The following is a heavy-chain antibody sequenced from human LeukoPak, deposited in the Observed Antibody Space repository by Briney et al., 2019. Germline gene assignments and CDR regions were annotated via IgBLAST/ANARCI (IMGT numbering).Heavy chain of an antibody. V-gene: IGHV3-9*01. CDR2: ISWNSGSI. CDR1: GFTFDDYA. D-gene: IGHD1-20*01. CDR3: ARDLITGNDAFDI. J-gene: IGHJ3*02. Sequence: GGSLRLSCAASGFTFDDYAMHWVRQAPGKGLEWVSGISWNSGSIGYADSVKGRFTISRDNAKNTLYLQMNSLRAEDTAVYYCARDLITGNDAFDIWGQGTMVTVSS.